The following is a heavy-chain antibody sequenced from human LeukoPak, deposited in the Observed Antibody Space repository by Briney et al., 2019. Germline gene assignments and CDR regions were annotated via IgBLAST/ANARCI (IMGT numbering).Heavy chain of an antibody. V-gene: IGHV3-23*01. CDR3: AKDLAGYVGAFDI. Sequence: GGSLRLSCAVYGFTFSSYALSWVRQAPGKGLGWVSSITGSRGSTYYADSVKGRFTISRDNPKNTLYLQMNSLRAEDTAVYQCAKDLAGYVGAFDIWGEGTMGSVSS. J-gene: IGHJ3*02. CDR1: GFTFSSYA. D-gene: IGHD5-12*01. CDR2: ITGSRGST.